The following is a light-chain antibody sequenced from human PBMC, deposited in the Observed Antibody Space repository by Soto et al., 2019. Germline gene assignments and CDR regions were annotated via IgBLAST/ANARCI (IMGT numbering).Light chain of an antibody. Sequence: EMVLTQSPGTLSLSPGERFTLSCKARQCVSSSYLAWYQQKPGQAPRLLIYGASSRATGIPDRFSGSGSGTDFTLTISRLEPEDFAVYYCQQYASSPRTFGQGTKVDIK. J-gene: IGKJ1*01. V-gene: IGKV3-20*01. CDR2: GAS. CDR1: QCVSSSY. CDR3: QQYASSPRT.